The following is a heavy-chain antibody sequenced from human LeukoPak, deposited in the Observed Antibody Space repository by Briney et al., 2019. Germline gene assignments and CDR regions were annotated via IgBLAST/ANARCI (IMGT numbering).Heavy chain of an antibody. CDR1: GYSISSGYY. CDR2: IYHSGST. V-gene: IGHV4-38-2*01. D-gene: IGHD6-13*01. CDR3: ARAAVHSWFDP. Sequence: PSETLSLTCAVSGYSISSGYYWGWIRQPPGKGLEWIGSIYHSGSTYYNPSLKSRVTIPVDTSKNQSSLKLSSVTAADTAVYYCARAAVHSWFDPWGQGTLVTVSS. J-gene: IGHJ5*02.